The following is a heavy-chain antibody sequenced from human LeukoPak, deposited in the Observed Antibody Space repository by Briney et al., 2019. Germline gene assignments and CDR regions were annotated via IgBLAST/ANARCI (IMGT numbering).Heavy chain of an antibody. D-gene: IGHD4-17*01. CDR2: ISYDGSNK. J-gene: IGHJ6*02. CDR3: AKGLTTSKIYYYYGMDV. Sequence: GGSLRLSCAASGLTFSSYGMHWVRQAPGKGLEWVAVISYDGSNKYYADSVKGRFTISRDNSKNTLYLQMNSLRAEDTAVYYCAKGLTTSKIYYYYGMDVWGQGTTVTVSS. CDR1: GLTFSSYG. V-gene: IGHV3-30*18.